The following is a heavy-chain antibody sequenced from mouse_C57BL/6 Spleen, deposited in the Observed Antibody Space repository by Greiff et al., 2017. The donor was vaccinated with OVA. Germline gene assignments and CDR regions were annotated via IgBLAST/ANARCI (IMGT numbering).Heavy chain of an antibody. CDR3: ARSPDSSGYFDY. Sequence: QVQLQQPGAELVKPGASVKMSCKASGYTFTSYWITWVKQRPGQGLEWIGDIYPGSGSTNYNEKFKSKATLTVDTSSSTAYMQLSSLTSEDSAVYYCARSPDSSGYFDYWGQGTTLTVSS. J-gene: IGHJ2*01. V-gene: IGHV1-55*01. CDR1: GYTFTSYW. CDR2: IYPGSGST. D-gene: IGHD3-2*02.